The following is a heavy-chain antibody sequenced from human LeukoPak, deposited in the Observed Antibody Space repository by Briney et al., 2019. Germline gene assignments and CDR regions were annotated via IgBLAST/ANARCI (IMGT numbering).Heavy chain of an antibody. CDR2: INPSGDST. J-gene: IGHJ4*02. V-gene: IGHV1-46*02. Sequence: GASVKVSCKASGYTFNSSYMHWVRQAPGQGLEWMGLINPSGDSTRYAQKFQGRVTMTKDTSTNTVYMHLSSLSSDDTAVYYCARAYYESSAYRHAVYFDYWGQGTLVTVSS. D-gene: IGHD3-22*01. CDR1: GYTFNSSY. CDR3: ARAYYESSAYRHAVYFDY.